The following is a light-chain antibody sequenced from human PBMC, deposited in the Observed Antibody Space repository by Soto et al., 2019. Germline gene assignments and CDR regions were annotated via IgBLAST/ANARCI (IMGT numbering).Light chain of an antibody. Sequence: ESVLTQSPGTLSLSPGERATLSCRASQSVSTSYLAWYQQKPGQAPRLLIYGASSRATGIPDRFSGSGSGTDFTLTLSSLEPEDFAVYYCQQRSNWPPAITFGQGTRLENK. CDR1: QSVSTSY. V-gene: IGKV3D-20*02. CDR2: GAS. CDR3: QQRSNWPPAIT. J-gene: IGKJ5*01.